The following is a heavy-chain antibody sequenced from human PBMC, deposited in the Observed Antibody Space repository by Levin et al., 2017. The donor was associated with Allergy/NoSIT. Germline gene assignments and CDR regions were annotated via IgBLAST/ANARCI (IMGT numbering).Heavy chain of an antibody. CDR1: GFSLSTSGVG. J-gene: IGHJ1*01. CDR2: IYWDDDK. D-gene: IGHD3-10*01. Sequence: SGPTLVKPTQTLTLTCTFAGFSLSTSGVGVAWIRQPPGKALEWLALIYWDDDKRYRPSLKSRLTITKDTSKNQVVLTMTNMDPVDTGTYYCAHSLDGSGSRVEYFQHWGQGTLVTVSS. CDR3: AHSLDGSGSRVEYFQH. V-gene: IGHV2-5*02.